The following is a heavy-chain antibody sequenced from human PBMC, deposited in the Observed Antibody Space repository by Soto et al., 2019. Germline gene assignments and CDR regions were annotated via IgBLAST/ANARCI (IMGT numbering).Heavy chain of an antibody. J-gene: IGHJ4*02. CDR1: GFTVSTYG. CDR2: ISRDGNTK. V-gene: IGHV3-30*03. CDR3: TGEVASGY. D-gene: IGHD2-8*02. Sequence: QVQRVESGGGVVQPGRSLRLSCAVSGFTVSTYGMHWFRQAPGKGLEWVSVISRDGNTKFYADSVKGRFTISKDNSRNTMFLEMNSLRGDDMAVYYCTGEVASGYWCQGTLVTVSS.